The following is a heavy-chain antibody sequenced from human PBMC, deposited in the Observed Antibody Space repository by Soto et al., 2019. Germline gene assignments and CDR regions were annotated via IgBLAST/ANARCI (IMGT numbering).Heavy chain of an antibody. CDR3: ARENELLWFGEPPWAGMDV. CDR2: ISSSGSTI. V-gene: IGHV3-48*03. J-gene: IGHJ6*02. D-gene: IGHD3-10*01. Sequence: PGGSLRLSCAASGFTFSSYVMNWVRQAPGKGLEWVSYISSSGSTIYYADSVKGRFTISRDNAKNSLYLQMNSLRAEDTAVYYCARENELLWFGEPPWAGMDVWGQGTTVTVSS. CDR1: GFTFSSYV.